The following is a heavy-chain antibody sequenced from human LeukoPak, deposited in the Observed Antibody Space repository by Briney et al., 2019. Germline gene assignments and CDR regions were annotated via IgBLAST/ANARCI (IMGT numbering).Heavy chain of an antibody. CDR3: AREGSPTESSSGFSPD. V-gene: IGHV1-46*01. Sequence: ASVTVSCKASGYTFTSYYMHWVRQAPGQGLEWMGIINPSGGSTSYAQKFQGRVTMTRDTSTSTVYMELSSLRSEDTAVYYCAREGSPTESSSGFSPDWGQGTLVTVSS. D-gene: IGHD6-6*01. CDR1: GYTFTSYY. J-gene: IGHJ4*02. CDR2: INPSGGST.